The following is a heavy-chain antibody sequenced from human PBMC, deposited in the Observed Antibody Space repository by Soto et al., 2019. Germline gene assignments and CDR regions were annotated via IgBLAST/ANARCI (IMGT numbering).Heavy chain of an antibody. Sequence: GGSLRLSCAASGFTFSSYSMNWVRQAPGKGLEWVSSISSSSSYIYYADSVKGRFTISRDNAKNSLYLQMNSLRAEDTAVYYCARDMAAAGTVDYWGQGTLVTVS. V-gene: IGHV3-21*01. J-gene: IGHJ4*02. CDR3: ARDMAAAGTVDY. D-gene: IGHD6-13*01. CDR1: GFTFSSYS. CDR2: ISSSSSYI.